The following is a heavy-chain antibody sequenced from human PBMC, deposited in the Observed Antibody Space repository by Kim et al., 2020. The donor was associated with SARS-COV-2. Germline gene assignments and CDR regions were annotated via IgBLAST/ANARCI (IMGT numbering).Heavy chain of an antibody. CDR2: INHSGST. V-gene: IGHV4-34*01. Sequence: SETLSLTCAVYGGAFSGYYWSWIRQPPGKGLEWIGEINHSGSTNYNPSLKSRVTISVDTSKNQFSLKLSSVTAADTAVYYCAGGRADRITIFGVGIYYMDVWGKGTTVIVSS. CDR3: AGGRADRITIFGVGIYYMDV. CDR1: GGAFSGYY. J-gene: IGHJ6*03. D-gene: IGHD3-3*01.